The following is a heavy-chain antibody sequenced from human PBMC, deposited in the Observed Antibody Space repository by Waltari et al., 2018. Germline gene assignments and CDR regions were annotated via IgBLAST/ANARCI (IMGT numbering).Heavy chain of an antibody. CDR2: INHSGST. CDR1: GGSFSGYY. V-gene: IGHV4-34*01. Sequence: QVQLQQWGAGLLKPSETLSLTCAVYGGSFSGYYWSWIRQPPGKGLEWIGEINHSGSTNYNPSLKSRVTISVDTSKNQFSLKLSSVTAADTAVYYCVRSPPYYYYYYMDVWGKGTTVTISS. D-gene: IGHD6-13*01. CDR3: VRSPPYYYYYYMDV. J-gene: IGHJ6*03.